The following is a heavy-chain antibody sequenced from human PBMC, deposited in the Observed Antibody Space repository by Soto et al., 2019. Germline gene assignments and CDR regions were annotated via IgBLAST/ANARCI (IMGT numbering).Heavy chain of an antibody. CDR1: GDSITSIYH. CDR2: VYHAGTT. D-gene: IGHD1-7*01. V-gene: IGHV4-38-2*01. J-gene: IGHJ4*02. Sequence: PSETLSITCAVSGDSITSIYHWAWIRQPPGKGLEWIARVYHAGTTNYNPSLKSRVTISIDKSKNQFSLKLSSVTAADTAVYYCASGNHGITGTTDYWGQGTLVTVPQ. CDR3: ASGNHGITGTTDY.